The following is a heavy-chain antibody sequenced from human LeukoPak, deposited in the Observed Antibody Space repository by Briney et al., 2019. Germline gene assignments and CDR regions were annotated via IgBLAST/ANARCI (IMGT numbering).Heavy chain of an antibody. V-gene: IGHV1-69*04. CDR1: GGTFSSYA. Sequence: SVKVSCKASGGTFSSYAISWVRQAPGQGLEWMGRIIPILGIANYAQKFQGRVTITADKSTSTAYMELSSLRSEDTAVYYCARAGYDYVWGSYHRTNWFDPWGQGTLVAVSS. CDR3: ARAGYDYVWGSYHRTNWFDP. CDR2: IIPILGIA. D-gene: IGHD3-16*02. J-gene: IGHJ5*02.